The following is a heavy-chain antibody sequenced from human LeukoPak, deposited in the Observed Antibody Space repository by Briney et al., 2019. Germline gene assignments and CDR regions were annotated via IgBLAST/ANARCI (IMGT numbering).Heavy chain of an antibody. Sequence: SETLSLTCAVYGGPFSGYYWNWIRQSPGKGLEGIGEINHSGSTNYNPSLKSRVTISVDTSKNQFSLKLSSVTAADTAVYYCARGRATYDFWSGYLFDYWGQGTLVTASS. D-gene: IGHD3-3*01. CDR1: GGPFSGYY. CDR3: ARGRATYDFWSGYLFDY. CDR2: INHSGST. J-gene: IGHJ4*02. V-gene: IGHV4-34*01.